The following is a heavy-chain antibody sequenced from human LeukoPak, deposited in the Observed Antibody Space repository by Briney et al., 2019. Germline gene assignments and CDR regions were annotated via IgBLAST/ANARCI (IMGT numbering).Heavy chain of an antibody. D-gene: IGHD6-13*01. CDR1: GFTFSTYW. CDR2: IKQDGSEK. Sequence: GGSLRLSCAASGFTFSTYWMSWVRQAPGKGMEGVANIKQDGSEKNYIDSVKGGFTISGDNEKKSLYLQMNSLRAEDTAVYFCTREAAAGIDYWGQGTLVTVSS. J-gene: IGHJ4*02. V-gene: IGHV3-7*01. CDR3: TREAAAGIDY.